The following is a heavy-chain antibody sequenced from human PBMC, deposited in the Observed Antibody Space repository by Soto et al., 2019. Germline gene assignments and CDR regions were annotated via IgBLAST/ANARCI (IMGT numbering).Heavy chain of an antibody. CDR1: GFTFSSYG. D-gene: IGHD2-2*03. Sequence: QVQLVESGGGVVQPGRSLRLSCAASGFTFSSYGMHWVRQAPGKGLEWVAVIWYDGSNKYYADSVKGRFTISRDNSKNTLYLQMNSLRAEDTAVYYCARDGYCSSTSCPVSGMDVWGQGTTVTVSS. J-gene: IGHJ6*02. CDR2: IWYDGSNK. CDR3: ARDGYCSSTSCPVSGMDV. V-gene: IGHV3-33*01.